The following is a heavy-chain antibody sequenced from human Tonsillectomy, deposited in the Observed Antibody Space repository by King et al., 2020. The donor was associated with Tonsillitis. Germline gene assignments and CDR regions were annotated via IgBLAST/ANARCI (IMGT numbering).Heavy chain of an antibody. J-gene: IGHJ4*02. CDR1: GGSISSYY. D-gene: IGHD5-12*01. V-gene: IGHV4-59*01. Sequence: VQLQESGPGLLKPSETLSLTCTVSGGSISSYYWSWIRQPPGTGLEWIGYIYYSGSANYNPSLKSRVTISIDTSENQFSLKLSSVTAADTAIYYCARIYSGYDLTLLDYWGQGTLVTVSS. CDR2: IYYSGSA. CDR3: ARIYSGYDLTLLDY.